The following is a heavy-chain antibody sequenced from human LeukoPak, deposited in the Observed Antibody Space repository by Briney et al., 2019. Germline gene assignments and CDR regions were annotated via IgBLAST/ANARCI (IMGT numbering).Heavy chain of an antibody. CDR1: GGSFSGYY. J-gene: IGHJ5*02. D-gene: IGHD3-3*01. Sequence: SETLSLTCAVYGGSFSGYYWSWIRQPPGKGLEWIGEINHSGSTSYNPSLKSRVTISVDTSKNQFSLKLSSVTAADTAVYYCARSDPYYDFWSGYYTGIRWFDPWGQGTLVTVSS. CDR2: INHSGST. CDR3: ARSDPYYDFWSGYYTGIRWFDP. V-gene: IGHV4-34*01.